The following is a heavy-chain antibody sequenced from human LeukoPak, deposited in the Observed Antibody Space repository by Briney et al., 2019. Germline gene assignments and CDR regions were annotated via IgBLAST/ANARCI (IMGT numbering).Heavy chain of an antibody. CDR2: IYYSGST. J-gene: IGHJ5*02. Sequence: SETLSLTCTVSGGSISSYYWSWIRQPPGKGLEWIGYIYYSGSTNYNPSLKSRVTISVDTSKNQFPLKLSSVTAADTAVYYCARHNDIAAAGNNWFDPWGQGTLVTVSS. CDR3: ARHNDIAAAGNNWFDP. V-gene: IGHV4-59*08. D-gene: IGHD6-13*01. CDR1: GGSISSYY.